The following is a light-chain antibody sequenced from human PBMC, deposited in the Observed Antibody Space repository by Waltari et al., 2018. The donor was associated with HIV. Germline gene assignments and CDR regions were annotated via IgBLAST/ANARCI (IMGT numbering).Light chain of an antibody. CDR2: SLS. CDR3: MQRIEFPIT. J-gene: IGKJ5*01. Sequence: IVMTQTPLSLPVTPGAPASISCASSPSLLDGDDGNTYLDWFLQKPGQSPQLLIYSLSYRASGVPDRFSGSGSGTNFTLKISRVEAVDSATYYCMQRIEFPITFGQGTRLEIK. CDR1: PSLLDGDDGNTY. V-gene: IGKV2-40*01.